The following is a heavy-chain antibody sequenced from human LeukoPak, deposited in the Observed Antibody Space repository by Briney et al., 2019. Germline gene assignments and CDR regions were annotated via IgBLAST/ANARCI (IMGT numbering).Heavy chain of an antibody. Sequence: ASVKVSCKASGCTFTSYGISWVRQAPGQGLERMGWISAYNGNTNYAQKLQGRVTMTTDTSTSTAYMELRSLRSDDTAVYYCARRCGYGYSGYDYFDYWGQGTLVTVSS. CDR3: ARRCGYGYSGYDYFDY. V-gene: IGHV1-18*01. CDR1: GCTFTSYG. J-gene: IGHJ4*02. D-gene: IGHD5-12*01. CDR2: ISAYNGNT.